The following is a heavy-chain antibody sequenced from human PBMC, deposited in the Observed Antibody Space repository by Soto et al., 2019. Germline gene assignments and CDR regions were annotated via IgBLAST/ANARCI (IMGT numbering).Heavy chain of an antibody. D-gene: IGHD6-6*01. Sequence: ASVKVSCKASGYTFTSYAMHWVRQAPGQRLEWMGWINAGNGNTKYSQKFQGRVTISRDNAKNSVFLEMNSLRAEDTAVYFCARDNDGAQFASSYNDLWGQGVLVTVSS. J-gene: IGHJ5*02. CDR3: ARDNDGAQFASSYNDL. V-gene: IGHV1-3*01. CDR1: GYTFTSYA. CDR2: INAGNGNT.